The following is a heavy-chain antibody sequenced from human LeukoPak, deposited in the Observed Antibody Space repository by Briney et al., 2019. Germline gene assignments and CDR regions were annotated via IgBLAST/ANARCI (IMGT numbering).Heavy chain of an antibody. V-gene: IGHV3-23*01. J-gene: IGHJ4*02. Sequence: GGSLRLSCAASGFRFDTYAMSWVRQAPGKGLEWVSTITGSGGATYYVDSAKGRSTISRDNSKNTLYLQMDSLRAGDTAVYYCAKGVALNMVRWGYFDSWGQGTLVIVSS. CDR3: AKGVALNMVRWGYFDS. D-gene: IGHD3-10*01. CDR2: ITGSGGAT. CDR1: GFRFDTYA.